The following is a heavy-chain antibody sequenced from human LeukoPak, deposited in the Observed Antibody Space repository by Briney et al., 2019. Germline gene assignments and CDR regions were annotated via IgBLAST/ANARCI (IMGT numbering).Heavy chain of an antibody. D-gene: IGHD3-10*01. CDR2: INPDNGHT. CDR3: AREDGLGSYYNGFDY. Sequence: GASVKVSCKASGYTFTSFGITWVRQAPGQGLQWMGWINPDNGHTIHGQNLQGRVTMTTDTSTTTVYLEPRSLRSDDTAVYYCAREDGLGSYYNGFDYWGQGTLVTVSS. J-gene: IGHJ4*02. V-gene: IGHV1-18*01. CDR1: GYTFTSFG.